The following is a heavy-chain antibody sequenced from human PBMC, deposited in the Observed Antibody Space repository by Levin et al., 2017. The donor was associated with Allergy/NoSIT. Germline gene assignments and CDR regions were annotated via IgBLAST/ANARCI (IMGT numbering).Heavy chain of an antibody. V-gene: IGHV4-39*01. CDR1: GGSISSSSYY. CDR3: ARIESGDYPFDY. J-gene: IGHJ4*02. D-gene: IGHD3-22*01. CDR2: IYYSGST. Sequence: SETLSLTCTVSGGSISSSSYYWGWIRQPPGKGLEWIGSIYYSGSTYYNPSLKSRVTISVDTSKNQFSLKLSSVTAADTAVYYCARIESGDYPFDYWGQGTLVTVSS.